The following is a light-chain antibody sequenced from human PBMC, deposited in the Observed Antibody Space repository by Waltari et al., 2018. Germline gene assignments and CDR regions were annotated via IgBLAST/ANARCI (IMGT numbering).Light chain of an antibody. J-gene: IGLJ3*02. V-gene: IGLV2-14*03. CDR1: SSDVGGYTY. Sequence: QSALTQPASVSGSPGQSITISCPGTSSDVGGYTYVSWYQQHPGKAPKLIIYDVSTRPSGTSNRFSGSKSGNTASLTISGLQAEDEADYYCNSYTSSRTWVFGGGTKLTVL. CDR3: NSYTSSRTWV. CDR2: DVS.